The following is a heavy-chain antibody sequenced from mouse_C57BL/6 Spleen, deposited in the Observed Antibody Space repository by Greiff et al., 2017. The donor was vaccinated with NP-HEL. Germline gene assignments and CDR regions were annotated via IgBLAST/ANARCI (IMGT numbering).Heavy chain of an antibody. D-gene: IGHD1-1*01. Sequence: EVQLQQSGPGLVKPSQSLSLTCSVTGYSITSGYYWNWIRQFPGNKLEWLGYISYDGSNNYNPSLKNRISITRDTSKNQFFLKLNSVTSEDTATYYCARDDYGSPFAYWGQGTLVTVSA. J-gene: IGHJ3*01. CDR2: ISYDGSN. CDR1: GYSITSGYY. V-gene: IGHV3-6*01. CDR3: ARDDYGSPFAY.